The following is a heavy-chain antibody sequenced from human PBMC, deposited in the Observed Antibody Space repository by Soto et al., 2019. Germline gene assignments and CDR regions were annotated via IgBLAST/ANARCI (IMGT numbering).Heavy chain of an antibody. J-gene: IGHJ6*03. CDR2: IYYSGST. V-gene: IGHV4-59*01. CDR1: GGSISSYY. CDR3: ARSQLLWFGELSPDYYYYYMDV. Sequence: PSETLSLTCTVSGGSISSYYWSWIRQPPGKGLEWIGYIYYSGSTNYNPSLKSRVTISVDTSKNQFSLKLSSVTAADTAVYYCARSQLLWFGELSPDYYYYYMDVWGKETTVTVSS. D-gene: IGHD3-10*01.